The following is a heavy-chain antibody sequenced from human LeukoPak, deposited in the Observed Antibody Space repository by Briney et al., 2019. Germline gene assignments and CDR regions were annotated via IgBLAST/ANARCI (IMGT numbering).Heavy chain of an antibody. CDR1: GDSISTYY. Sequence: TPSETLSLTCTVSGDSISTYYWSWIRQPPGKGQEWIGYIYYRGNTNYNPSLQSRVSISVDTSKNQFSLKLTSVTAADTAVYYCARLARDAYNYDACDIWGQGTMVTVSS. V-gene: IGHV4-59*08. CDR2: IYYRGNT. J-gene: IGHJ3*02. CDR3: ARLARDAYNYDACDI. D-gene: IGHD5-24*01.